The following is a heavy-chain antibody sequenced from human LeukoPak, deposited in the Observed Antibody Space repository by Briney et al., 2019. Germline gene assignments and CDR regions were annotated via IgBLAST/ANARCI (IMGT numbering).Heavy chain of an antibody. J-gene: IGHJ6*02. CDR1: GLTFSSYT. CDR2: ISYDGSNK. D-gene: IGHD2-2*01. Sequence: GRSLRLSSAASGLTFSSYTMHLVREAPGKRLEWVAVISYDGSNKYYADSVKGRFTISRDNSKNTLYLQMNSLRAEDTAVYYCARSLVPAAYYGMDVWGQGSTVTVSS. V-gene: IGHV3-30-3*01. CDR3: ARSLVPAAYYGMDV.